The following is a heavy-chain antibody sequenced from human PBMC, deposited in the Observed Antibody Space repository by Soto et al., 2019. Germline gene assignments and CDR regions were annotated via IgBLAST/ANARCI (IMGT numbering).Heavy chain of an antibody. J-gene: IGHJ6*02. Sequence: SETLSLTCAVYGGSFSGYYWSWIRQRPGKGLEWIGEINHSGSTNYNPSLKSRVTISVDTSKNQFSLKLSSVTAADTAVYYCARACHISEVAVAGGGVRIYYYYGMDVWGQGTTVTVSS. V-gene: IGHV4-34*01. CDR1: GGSFSGYY. CDR2: INHSGST. D-gene: IGHD6-19*01. CDR3: ARACHISEVAVAGGGVRIYYYYGMDV.